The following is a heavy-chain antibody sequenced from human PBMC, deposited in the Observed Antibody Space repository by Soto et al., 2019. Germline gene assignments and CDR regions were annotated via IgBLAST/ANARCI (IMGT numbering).Heavy chain of an antibody. J-gene: IGHJ4*02. CDR1: GFTFDDYA. Sequence: GGSLRLSCAASGFTFDDYAMHWVRQAPGKGLEWVSGISWNSGSIGYADSVKGRFTISRDNAKNSLYLQMNSLRAEDTALYYCAKPAHCSGGSCYRHFDYWGQGTLVTVSS. CDR3: AKPAHCSGGSCYRHFDY. D-gene: IGHD2-15*01. V-gene: IGHV3-9*01. CDR2: ISWNSGSI.